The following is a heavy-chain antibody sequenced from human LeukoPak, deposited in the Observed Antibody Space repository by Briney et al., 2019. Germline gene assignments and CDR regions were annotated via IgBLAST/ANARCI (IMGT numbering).Heavy chain of an antibody. CDR1: GFTFSSYS. CDR2: ISSSSSYI. D-gene: IGHD6-13*01. V-gene: IGHV3-21*01. Sequence: GGSLRLSCAASGFTFSSYSMNWVRQAPGKGLEWVSSISSSSSYIYYADSVKGRLTISRDNAKNSLYLQMNSLRAEDTAVYYCARDLAAAGTYWFDPWGQGTLVTVSS. CDR3: ARDLAAAGTYWFDP. J-gene: IGHJ5*02.